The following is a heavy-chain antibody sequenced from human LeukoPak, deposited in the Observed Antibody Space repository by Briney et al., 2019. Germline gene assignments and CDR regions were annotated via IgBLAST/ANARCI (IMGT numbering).Heavy chain of an antibody. CDR1: GYTFTSYG. CDR2: INPNSGGT. J-gene: IGHJ1*01. V-gene: IGHV1-2*02. D-gene: IGHD6-19*01. Sequence: ASVKVSCKASGYTFTSYGISWVRQAPGQGLEWMGWINPNSGGTNYAQKFQGRVTMTRDTSISTAYMELSRLRSDDTAVYYCARIAVAGLAEYFQHWGQGTLVTVSS. CDR3: ARIAVAGLAEYFQH.